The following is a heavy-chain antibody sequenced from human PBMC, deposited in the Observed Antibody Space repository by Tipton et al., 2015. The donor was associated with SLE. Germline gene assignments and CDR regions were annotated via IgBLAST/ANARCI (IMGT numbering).Heavy chain of an antibody. V-gene: IGHV3-30*02. CDR1: GFIFSSYG. Sequence: SLRLSCAASGFIFSSYGMHWVRQAPGKGLEWVAFIRYDGSNKYYADSVKGRFTISRDNSKNTLYLQMNSLRPEDTAVYYCAKDGPRVGAVFDYWGQGTLVTVSS. D-gene: IGHD1-26*01. CDR3: AKDGPRVGAVFDY. J-gene: IGHJ4*02. CDR2: IRYDGSNK.